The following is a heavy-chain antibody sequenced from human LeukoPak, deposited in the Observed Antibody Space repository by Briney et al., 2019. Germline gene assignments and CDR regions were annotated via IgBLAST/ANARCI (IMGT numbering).Heavy chain of an antibody. CDR3: ARPWIQLWPYSDY. J-gene: IGHJ4*02. CDR1: GFTFSSYW. Sequence: GGSLRLSCAASGFTFSSYWMSWVRQAPGKGLEGVANIKQDGSEKYYVDSVKGRFTISRDNAKNSLYLQMNSLRAEDTAVYYCARPWIQLWPYSDYWGQGTLVTVSS. V-gene: IGHV3-7*01. D-gene: IGHD5-18*01. CDR2: IKQDGSEK.